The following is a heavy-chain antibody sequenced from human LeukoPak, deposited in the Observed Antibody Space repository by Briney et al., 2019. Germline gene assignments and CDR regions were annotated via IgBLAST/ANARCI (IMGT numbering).Heavy chain of an antibody. D-gene: IGHD4-17*01. CDR1: VGSICSYY. Sequence: SETLSLTCTVSVGSICSYYWSWIRQPAGKGLEWIGRIYNSGSTNYNPSLKSRVTMSVDTSNNQFSLKLSSVTAADTAVYYCARARRGDYGDKYYFDYWGQGTLVTVSS. V-gene: IGHV4-4*07. CDR2: IYNSGST. J-gene: IGHJ4*02. CDR3: ARARRGDYGDKYYFDY.